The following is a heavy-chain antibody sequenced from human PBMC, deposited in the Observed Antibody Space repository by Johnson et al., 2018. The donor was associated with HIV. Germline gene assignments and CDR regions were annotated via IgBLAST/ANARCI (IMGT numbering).Heavy chain of an antibody. CDR1: GFTFSSYS. D-gene: IGHD6-13*01. Sequence: QVQLVESGGGVVQPGRSLRLSCAASGFTFSSYSMRWVRQAPGKGLEWVANISHDGSNKYYADSVKGRFTISRDNAKNTLYLQMNSLRAEDTAVYYCARKGIGASVDAFDIWGQGTMVTVSS. CDR3: ARKGIGASVDAFDI. V-gene: IGHV3-30-3*01. CDR2: ISHDGSNK. J-gene: IGHJ3*02.